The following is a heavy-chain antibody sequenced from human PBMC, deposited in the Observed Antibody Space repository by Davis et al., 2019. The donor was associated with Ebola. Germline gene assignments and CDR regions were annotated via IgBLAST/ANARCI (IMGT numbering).Heavy chain of an antibody. Sequence: ASVKVSCKASGYTFTGYYIHWVRQAPGQGLEWMGWINPNSGDTRYAQRFQGKFTLTRDTSITTGYMELSRLRSDDTAMYYCARELIFGEATYGMDVWGQGTTVTVSS. V-gene: IGHV1-2*02. J-gene: IGHJ6*02. CDR3: ARELIFGEATYGMDV. D-gene: IGHD3-3*01. CDR1: GYTFTGYY. CDR2: INPNSGDT.